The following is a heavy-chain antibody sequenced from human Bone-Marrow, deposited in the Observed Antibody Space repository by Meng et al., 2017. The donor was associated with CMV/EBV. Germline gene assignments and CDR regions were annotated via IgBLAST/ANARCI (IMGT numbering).Heavy chain of an antibody. Sequence: SETLSLTCTVAGGSISSSSYCWGWIRQPPGKGLEWIGSIYYSGSTYYNPSLKSRVTISVDKSKNQFSLKLSSVTAADTAVYYWARAPTYGSGSSNDAFDIWGQGTMVTVSS. CDR1: GGSISSSSYC. CDR3: ARAPTYGSGSSNDAFDI. J-gene: IGHJ3*02. V-gene: IGHV4-39*07. D-gene: IGHD3-10*01. CDR2: IYYSGST.